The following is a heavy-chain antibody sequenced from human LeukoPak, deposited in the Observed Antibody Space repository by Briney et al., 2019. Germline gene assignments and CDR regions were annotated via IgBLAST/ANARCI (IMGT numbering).Heavy chain of an antibody. Sequence: KPGGSLRLSCAASGFTFSDYYMSWIRQAPGKGLEWVSYISSSSSYTNYADSVKGRSTISRDNAKNSLYLQMNSLRAEDTAVYYCARIRASYSYGLDYWGQGTLVTVSS. D-gene: IGHD5-18*01. CDR3: ARIRASYSYGLDY. CDR2: ISSSSSYT. V-gene: IGHV3-11*03. CDR1: GFTFSDYY. J-gene: IGHJ4*02.